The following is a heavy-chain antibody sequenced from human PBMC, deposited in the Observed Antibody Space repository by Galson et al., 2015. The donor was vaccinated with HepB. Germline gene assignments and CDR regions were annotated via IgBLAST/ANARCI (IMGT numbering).Heavy chain of an antibody. CDR3: ARAHGYCSSTSCQLYYFDY. J-gene: IGHJ4*02. CDR2: INAGNGNT. V-gene: IGHV1-3*01. D-gene: IGHD2-2*01. Sequence: SVKVSCKASGYTFTSYAMHWVRQAPGQRLEWMGWINAGNGNTKYSQKFQGRVTITWDTSASTAYMELSSLRSEDTAAYYCARAHGYCSSTSCQLYYFDYWGQGTLVTVSS. CDR1: GYTFTSYA.